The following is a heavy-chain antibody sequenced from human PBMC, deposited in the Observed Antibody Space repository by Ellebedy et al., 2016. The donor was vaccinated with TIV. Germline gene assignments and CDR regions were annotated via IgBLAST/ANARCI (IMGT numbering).Heavy chain of an antibody. J-gene: IGHJ6*03. CDR1: GFTFSSYA. CDR3: AKDKVGYGVYMDV. V-gene: IGHV3-23*01. CDR2: ISGSGGST. Sequence: GGSLRLXXAASGFTFSSYAMSWVRQAPGKGLEWVSAISGSGGSTYYADSVKGRFTISRDNSKNTLYLQMNSLRAEDTAVYYCAKDKVGYGVYMDVWGKGTTVTVSS. D-gene: IGHD4-17*01.